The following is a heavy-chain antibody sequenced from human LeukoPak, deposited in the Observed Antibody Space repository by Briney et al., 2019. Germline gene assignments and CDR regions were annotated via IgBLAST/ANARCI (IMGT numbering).Heavy chain of an antibody. D-gene: IGHD5-24*01. CDR1: GFTLSDYY. CDR3: ARVVEMATIHFLTLRHYNWFDP. CDR2: ISSSSSYT. Sequence: GGSLRLSCAASGFTLSDYYMSCIRQAPGKGLEWVSYISSSSSYTNYADSVKGRFTISRDNAKNSLYLQMNSLRAEDTAVYYCARVVEMATIHFLTLRHYNWFDPWGQGTLVTVSS. J-gene: IGHJ5*02. V-gene: IGHV3-11*05.